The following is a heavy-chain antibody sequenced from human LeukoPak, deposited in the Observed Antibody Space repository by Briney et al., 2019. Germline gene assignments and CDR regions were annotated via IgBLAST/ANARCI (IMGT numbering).Heavy chain of an antibody. CDR3: SRAPKRNCSSTSCLRTPCFDP. D-gene: IGHD2-2*01. CDR1: GYTFTSYD. Sequence: ASVKVSCKASGYTFTSYDINWVRQATGQGLEWMGWMNPNSGNTGYAQKFQGRVTMTRNTSISTAYMELSILRSEDQALYYCSRAPKRNCSSTSCLRTPCFDPWAREPWSPSPQ. CDR2: MNPNSGNT. J-gene: IGHJ5*02. V-gene: IGHV1-8*01.